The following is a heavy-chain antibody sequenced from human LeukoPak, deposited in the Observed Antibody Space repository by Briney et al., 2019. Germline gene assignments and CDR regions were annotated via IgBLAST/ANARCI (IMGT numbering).Heavy chain of an antibody. V-gene: IGHV4-34*01. CDR3: ARGRVLRWLTGPRGPPYYFDY. D-gene: IGHD4-23*01. Sequence: SETLSLTCAVYGGSFSGYYWSWIRQPPGKGLEWIGEINHSGSTNYNPSLKSRVTISVDTSKNQFSLKLSSVTAADTAVYYCARGRVLRWLTGPRGPPYYFDYWGQGTLVTVSS. J-gene: IGHJ4*02. CDR1: GGSFSGYY. CDR2: INHSGST.